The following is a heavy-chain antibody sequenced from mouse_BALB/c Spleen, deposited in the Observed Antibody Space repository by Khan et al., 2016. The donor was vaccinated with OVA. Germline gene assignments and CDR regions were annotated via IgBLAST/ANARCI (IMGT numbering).Heavy chain of an antibody. CDR1: GDSITSGY. J-gene: IGHJ3*01. D-gene: IGHD2-14*01. Sequence: EVQLQESGPSLVKPSQTLSLTCSVTGDSITSGYWSWIRKFPGNKLEYMGYMIFSGNTYYTPSLKSRISITRHTSKNQYYLQLNSVTTEDTATYYCARSTYRYAFAYWGQGTLVTVSA. V-gene: IGHV3-8*02. CDR3: ARSTYRYAFAY. CDR2: MIFSGNT.